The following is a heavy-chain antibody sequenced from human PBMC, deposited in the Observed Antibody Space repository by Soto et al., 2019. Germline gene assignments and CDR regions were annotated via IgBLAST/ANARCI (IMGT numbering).Heavy chain of an antibody. Sequence: QVQLVQSGGEVKKPGAAVKVSCKASGYTFTTFGIGWVRQAPGQGREWMGWISTYSGNTEYPEKLQGRVTMNIATSPSTTYMELRSLGPDDTAVYYCARAFCSGGRCYLDYWGQGAMVTVSS. CDR2: ISTYSGNT. D-gene: IGHD2-15*01. CDR3: ARAFCSGGRCYLDY. J-gene: IGHJ4*02. CDR1: GYTFTTFG. V-gene: IGHV1-18*01.